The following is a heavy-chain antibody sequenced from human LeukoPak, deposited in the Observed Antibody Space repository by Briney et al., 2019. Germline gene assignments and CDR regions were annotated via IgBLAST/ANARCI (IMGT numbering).Heavy chain of an antibody. J-gene: IGHJ4*02. CDR2: IFPSGGEI. CDR1: GFTFSTFA. V-gene: IGHV3-21*01. CDR3: ASFATLGYYFDY. Sequence: PGGSLRLSCAASGFTFSTFAMMWARQPPGKGLEWVSSIFPSGGEIHYADSVKGRFTISRDNAKNSLYLQMNRLRAEDTAVYYCASFATLGYYFDYWGQGTLVTVSS. D-gene: IGHD2-15*01.